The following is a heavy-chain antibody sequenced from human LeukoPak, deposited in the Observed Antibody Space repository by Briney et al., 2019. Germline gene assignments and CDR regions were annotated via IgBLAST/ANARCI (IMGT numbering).Heavy chain of an antibody. J-gene: IGHJ4*02. Sequence: SGGSLRLSCAASGFIFSSYTMNWVRQAPGKGLEWVSSISSSSIYIYYADSVKGRFTISRDNSKNTLYLQMNSLRAEDTAVYYCAKVQQWTDSFDYWGQGTLVTVSS. CDR2: ISSSSIYI. CDR1: GFIFSSYT. V-gene: IGHV3-21*04. D-gene: IGHD6-19*01. CDR3: AKVQQWTDSFDY.